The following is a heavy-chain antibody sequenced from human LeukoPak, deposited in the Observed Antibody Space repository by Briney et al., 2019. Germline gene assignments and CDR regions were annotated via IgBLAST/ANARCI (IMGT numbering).Heavy chain of an antibody. CDR1: GYSISSGYY. D-gene: IGHD6-13*01. J-gene: IGHJ5*02. CDR3: AREYRSSWYLNWFDP. Sequence: PSETLSLTCTVSGYSISSGYYWGWIRQPPGKGLEWIGSIYYSGSTYYNPSLKSRVTISIDTSKNQFSLKLSSVTAADTAVYYCAREYRSSWYLNWFDPWGQGTLVTVSS. V-gene: IGHV4-38-2*02. CDR2: IYYSGST.